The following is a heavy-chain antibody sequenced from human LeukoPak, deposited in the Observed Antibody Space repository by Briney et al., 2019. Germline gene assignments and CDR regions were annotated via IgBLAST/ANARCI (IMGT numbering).Heavy chain of an antibody. D-gene: IGHD3-3*01. CDR2: ISSSVSTI. CDR3: ARGYSPINYYDFWRGNYGMDV. CDR1: GFTFSDYY. V-gene: IGHV3-11*01. J-gene: IGHJ6*02. Sequence: GGSLRLSCAASGFTFSDYYMSWIRQAPGKGLEWVSYISSSVSTIYYADSVKGRFTISRDNAKNSLYLQMNSLRAEDTAVYYCARGYSPINYYDFWRGNYGMDVWGQGTTVTVSS.